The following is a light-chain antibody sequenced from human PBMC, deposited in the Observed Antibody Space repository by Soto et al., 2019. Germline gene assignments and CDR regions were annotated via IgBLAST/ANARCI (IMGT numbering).Light chain of an antibody. Sequence: DIQMTQSPPSVSASVGDRVTITCRASQDVGKWLAWYQQKPGKAPTLLIHGASSLQSGVPSRYSGSGSGTDFTLTISSLQPEDFATYYCQQANSFPITFGQGKRLEIK. CDR2: GAS. CDR1: QDVGKW. CDR3: QQANSFPIT. J-gene: IGKJ5*01. V-gene: IGKV1-12*01.